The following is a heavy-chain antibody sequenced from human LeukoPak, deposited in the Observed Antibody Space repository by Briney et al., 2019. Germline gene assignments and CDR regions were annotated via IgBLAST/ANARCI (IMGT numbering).Heavy chain of an antibody. CDR3: AKDPARDFWAGYYMGN. CDR1: GFTFNKYD. D-gene: IGHD3/OR15-3a*01. Sequence: GGSLRLSCVGSGFTFNKYDMTWVRQAPGKGLEWVSTITDSGKTSYEDSVKGRFTISRDNSEKTLYLQMNSLRVEDTAIYFCAKDPARDFWAGYYMGNWGQGTLVTVSP. V-gene: IGHV3-23*01. CDR2: ITDSGKT. J-gene: IGHJ4*02.